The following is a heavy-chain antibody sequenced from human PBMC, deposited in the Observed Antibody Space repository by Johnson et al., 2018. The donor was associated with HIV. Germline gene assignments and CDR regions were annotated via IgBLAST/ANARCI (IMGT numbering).Heavy chain of an antibody. CDR3: ARGLPSGGRGAFDI. CDR2: IKQDGSEK. CDR1: GFTFGDYA. D-gene: IGHD3-10*01. V-gene: IGHV3-7*01. J-gene: IGHJ3*02. Sequence: VQLVESGGGLVQPGRSLRLSCTASGFTFGDYAMSWVRQAPGKGLEWVANIKQDGSEKYYVDSVKGRFTISRDNAKNSLYLQMNSLRAGDTAVYYCARGLPSGGRGAFDIWGQGTMVTVSS.